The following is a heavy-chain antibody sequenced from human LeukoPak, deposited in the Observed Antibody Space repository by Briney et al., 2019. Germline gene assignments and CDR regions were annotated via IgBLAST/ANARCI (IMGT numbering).Heavy chain of an antibody. CDR2: IYYSGST. D-gene: IGHD6-19*01. Sequence: SETLSLTCTVSGGSISSYYWSWIRQPPGEGLEWIGYIYYSGSTNYNPSLKSRVTISVDTSKNQFSLKLSSVTAADTAVYYCARHTGYSSGWLDYWGQGTLVTVSS. V-gene: IGHV4-59*08. CDR3: ARHTGYSSGWLDY. J-gene: IGHJ4*02. CDR1: GGSISSYY.